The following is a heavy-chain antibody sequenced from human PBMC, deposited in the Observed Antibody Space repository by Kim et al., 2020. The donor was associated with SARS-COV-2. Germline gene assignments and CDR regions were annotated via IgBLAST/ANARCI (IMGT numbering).Heavy chain of an antibody. J-gene: IGHJ4*02. CDR3: ARKEGSGSGYYFDY. Sequence: SETLSLTCAVSGGSISSSNWWSWVRQPPGKGLEWIGEIYHSGSTNYNPSPKSRVTISVDKSKNQFSLKLSSVTAADTAVYYCARKEGSGSGYYFDYWGQGTLVTVSS. CDR1: GGSISSSNW. D-gene: IGHD3-10*01. CDR2: IYHSGST. V-gene: IGHV4-4*02.